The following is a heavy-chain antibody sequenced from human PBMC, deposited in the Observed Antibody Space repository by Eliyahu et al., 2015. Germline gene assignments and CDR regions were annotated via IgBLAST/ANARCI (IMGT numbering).Heavy chain of an antibody. J-gene: IGHJ6*02. CDR1: GGSFSGYH. V-gene: IGHV4-34*02. Sequence: QVQLQQWGAGLLKPSETVSLTCAVQGGSFSGYHWXWIRQPPGKGLEWIGEXTHSGSTNYNPSLKSRVTISLDTSKNQFSLKVSSVTAADTAVYYCARGQGAAAGSFIQRSYYYYGMDVWGQGTTVTVSS. D-gene: IGHD6-13*01. CDR3: ARGQGAAAGSFIQRSYYYYGMDV. CDR2: XTHSGST.